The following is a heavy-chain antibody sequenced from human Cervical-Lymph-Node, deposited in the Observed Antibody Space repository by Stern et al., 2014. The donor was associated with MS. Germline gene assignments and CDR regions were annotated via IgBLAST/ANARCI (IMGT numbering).Heavy chain of an antibody. V-gene: IGHV7-4-1*02. CDR3: ARLRVGNITRDY. D-gene: IGHD1-26*01. Sequence: QVQLVQSGSELKKPGASVKVSCKASGYTFTHYGINWVRQATGQGLEWMGWINTNTGIPTYAQAFTGRFVFSFDASVSTAYLHISGLKADDTAIYYCARLRVGNITRDYWGPGTLVTVSS. CDR1: GYTFTHYG. CDR2: INTNTGIP. J-gene: IGHJ4*02.